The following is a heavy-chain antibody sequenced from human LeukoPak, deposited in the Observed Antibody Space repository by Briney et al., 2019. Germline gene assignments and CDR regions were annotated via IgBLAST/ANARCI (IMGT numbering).Heavy chain of an antibody. CDR1: GFTFSRYW. CDR2: TKKEGREK. D-gene: IGHD2-8*01. V-gene: IGHV3-7*03. J-gene: IGHJ5*02. Sequence: GGSLRLSCAASGFTFSRYWMSWVGQAPGKGGEGVGTTKKEGREKNYVDSVKSRFTISRDDAKNTLYLQMNSRRAEDTAVYYCARDNGPTVWYHWGQGTLVTVSA. CDR3: ARDNGPTVWYH.